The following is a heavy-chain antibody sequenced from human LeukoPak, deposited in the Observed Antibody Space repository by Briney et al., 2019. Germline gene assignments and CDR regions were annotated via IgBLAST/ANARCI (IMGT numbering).Heavy chain of an antibody. J-gene: IGHJ4*02. CDR3: ARESRYYGSGSFDY. V-gene: IGHV1-18*04. CDR1: GYTFTSYG. D-gene: IGHD3-10*01. CDR2: ISAYNGNT. Sequence: ASVKVSCEASGYTFTSYGISWVRQAPGQGLEWMGWISAYNGNTNYAQKLQGRVTMTTDTSTSTAYMELRSLRSDDTAVYYCARESRYYGSGSFDYWGQGTLVTVSS.